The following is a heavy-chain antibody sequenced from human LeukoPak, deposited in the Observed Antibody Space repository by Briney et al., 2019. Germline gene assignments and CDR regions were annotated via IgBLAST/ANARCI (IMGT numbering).Heavy chain of an antibody. Sequence: PSETLSLTCTVSGGSFSRSSYYWGWIRQPPGKGLEWIGYIYYSGSTNYNPSLKSRVTISVDTSKNQFSLKLSSVTAADTAVYYCARVTGPLDYWGQGTLVTVSS. CDR3: ARVTGPLDY. J-gene: IGHJ4*02. CDR2: IYYSGST. D-gene: IGHD1-20*01. CDR1: GGSFSRSSYY. V-gene: IGHV4-61*01.